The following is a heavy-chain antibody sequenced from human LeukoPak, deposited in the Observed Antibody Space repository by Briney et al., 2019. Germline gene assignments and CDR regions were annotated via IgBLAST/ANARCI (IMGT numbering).Heavy chain of an antibody. CDR2: MYSGGGT. Sequence: GGSLRLSCAASGFSVTRNYVSWVRQAPGKGLEWVSLMYSGGGTSYADSVKGRFTISRDTSKNTLYLQMSSLRAEDTALYYCARYDNGKGYFDYWGQGTPVTVSS. V-gene: IGHV3-53*01. J-gene: IGHJ4*02. CDR1: GFSVTRNY. D-gene: IGHD1-1*01. CDR3: ARYDNGKGYFDY.